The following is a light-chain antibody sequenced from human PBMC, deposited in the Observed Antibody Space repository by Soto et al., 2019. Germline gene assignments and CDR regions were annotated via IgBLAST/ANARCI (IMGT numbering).Light chain of an antibody. CDR1: QSISVW. Sequence: IQMTQSPSTRSASVGDIVTITCRASQSISVWLAWYQQKPGKAPKLLISGSTSLQSGVPSRFSGSGSGTDFTLTISSLQPEDFATYHCQQSYSPCWTFGQGTKVDIK. CDR2: GST. V-gene: IGKV1-39*01. CDR3: QQSYSPCWT. J-gene: IGKJ1*01.